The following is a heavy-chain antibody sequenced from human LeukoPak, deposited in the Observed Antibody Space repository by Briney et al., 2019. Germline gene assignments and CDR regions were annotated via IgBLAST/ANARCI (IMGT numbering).Heavy chain of an antibody. Sequence: PGGSLRLSCAASGFTFSNYAMHWVRQTPGKGLEWVAVISYDGSNKYYADSVKGRFTISRDNSKNTLYLQMNSLRAEDTAVYYCAKEEYCSSTSCYYFDYWGQGTLVTVSS. J-gene: IGHJ4*02. CDR1: GFTFSNYA. D-gene: IGHD2-2*01. CDR2: ISYDGSNK. CDR3: AKEEYCSSTSCYYFDY. V-gene: IGHV3-30*04.